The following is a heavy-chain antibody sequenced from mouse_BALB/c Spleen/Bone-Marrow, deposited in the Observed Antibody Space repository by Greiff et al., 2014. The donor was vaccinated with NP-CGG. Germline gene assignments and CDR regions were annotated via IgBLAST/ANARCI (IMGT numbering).Heavy chain of an antibody. CDR2: INPYNWXX. CDR1: GYSFTGYF. D-gene: IGHD1-1*01. CDR3: GGVTTVVAKNYYYAMDY. J-gene: IGHJ4*01. Sequence: EVQLQQSGPELVKPGASVKXXCKASGYSFTGYFVNWVKQSHGKSLEWIGRINPYNWXXXXXXXXXXXXTVXXXKSXXTAHMELLSLTSEDSAVYYCGGVTTVVAKNYYYAMDYWGQGTSVTVSS. V-gene: IGHV1-37*01.